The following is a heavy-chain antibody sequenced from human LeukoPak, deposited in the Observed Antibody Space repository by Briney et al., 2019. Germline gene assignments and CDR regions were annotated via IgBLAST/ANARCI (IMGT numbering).Heavy chain of an antibody. D-gene: IGHD6-13*01. J-gene: IGHJ4*02. V-gene: IGHV4-4*02. CDR2: IYHSGST. Sequence: PSGTLSLTCSVSGGSISSDNWWSWVREPPGRGLEWIGEIYHSGSTNYDPSLRGRVSMSVDQIKNQLSLILNSVTAADTAVYYCARKASGSWIPYFFDSWGQGTLVTVSS. CDR1: GGSISSDNW. CDR3: ARKASGSWIPYFFDS.